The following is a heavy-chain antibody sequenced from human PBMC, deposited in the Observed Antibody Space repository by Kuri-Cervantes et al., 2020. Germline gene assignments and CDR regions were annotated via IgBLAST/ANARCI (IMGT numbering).Heavy chain of an antibody. CDR1: GYSISSGYY. V-gene: IGHV4-38-2*02. D-gene: IGHD3-10*01. J-gene: IGHJ5*02. CDR3: ARTITMVRAAFDP. Sequence: SETLSLTCTVSGYSISSGYYWGWIRQAPGKGLEWIGSIYHSGSTYYNPSLKSRVTISVDTSKNQFSLKLSSVTAADTAVYYCARTITMVRAAFDPWGQGTLVTVSS. CDR2: IYHSGST.